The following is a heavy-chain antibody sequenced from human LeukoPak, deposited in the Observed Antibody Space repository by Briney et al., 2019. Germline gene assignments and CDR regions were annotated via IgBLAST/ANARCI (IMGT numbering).Heavy chain of an antibody. V-gene: IGHV4-34*01. D-gene: IGHD3-3*01. J-gene: IGHJ6*03. CDR1: GGSFSGYY. CDR2: INHSGST. Sequence: SETLSLTCAVYGGSFSGYYWSWLRQPPGKGLEWIGEINHSGSTNYNLSLKSRVTISVDTSKNQFSLKLSSVTAADTAVYYCARARDDSRYYYYYYMDVWGKGTTVTVSS. CDR3: ARARDDSRYYYYYYMDV.